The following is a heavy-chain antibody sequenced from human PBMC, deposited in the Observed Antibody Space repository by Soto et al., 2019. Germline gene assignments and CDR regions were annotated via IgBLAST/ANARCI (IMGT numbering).Heavy chain of an antibody. D-gene: IGHD2-2*01. Sequence: GGSLRLSCAASGFTFSSYGMHWVRQAPGKGLEWVAVISYDGSNKYYADSVKGRFTISRDNSKNTLYLQMNSLRAEDTAVYYCAKEIVVVPAAISPYYYYGMDVWGQGTTVTVSS. CDR1: GFTFSSYG. V-gene: IGHV3-30*18. J-gene: IGHJ6*02. CDR2: ISYDGSNK. CDR3: AKEIVVVPAAISPYYYYGMDV.